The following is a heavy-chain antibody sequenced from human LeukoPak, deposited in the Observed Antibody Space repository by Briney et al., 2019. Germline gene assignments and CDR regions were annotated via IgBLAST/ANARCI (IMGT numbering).Heavy chain of an antibody. CDR2: MYLSGTT. CDR1: GGSISSSNW. V-gene: IGHV4-4*02. J-gene: IGHJ4*02. CDR3: AGLVGRYSSGLYYYYFDY. Sequence: TPSETLSLTCAVSGGSISSSNWWSWVRQPPGKGLEWIGEMYLSGTTHSNPSVKSRVTISIDKSKNQFFLNLSSVTAADTAVYYCAGLVGRYSSGLYYYYFDYWGQGTLVTVSS. D-gene: IGHD3-22*01.